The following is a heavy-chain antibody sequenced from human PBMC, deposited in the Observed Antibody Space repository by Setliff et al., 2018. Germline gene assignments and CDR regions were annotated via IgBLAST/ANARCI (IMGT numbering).Heavy chain of an antibody. CDR1: GGSISNYY. V-gene: IGHV4-59*01. Sequence: PSETLSLTCTVSGGSISNYYWTWIRQPPGKGLDWIGYIYTSGSTNYNPLFKSRVTISVDRPKNQFSLKLSSVTAADTGVYYCARDSALHSYHYDSSGYLDYWGQGALVTVSS. D-gene: IGHD3-22*01. J-gene: IGHJ4*02. CDR3: ARDSALHSYHYDSSGYLDY. CDR2: IYTSGST.